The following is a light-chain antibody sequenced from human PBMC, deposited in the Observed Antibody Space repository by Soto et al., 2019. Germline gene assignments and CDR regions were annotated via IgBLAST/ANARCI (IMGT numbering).Light chain of an antibody. CDR1: SSDVGHYNS. CDR3: SSYTTSTTNWV. Sequence: QAASVSGSPGQSITISCTGTSSDVGHYNSVSRYQHHPGKAPKLMIYDVTNRPSGVSNRFSGSKAANTASLTISGLQAEDEADYYCSSYTTSTTNWVFGGGTKLTVL. J-gene: IGLJ3*02. V-gene: IGLV2-14*01. CDR2: DVT.